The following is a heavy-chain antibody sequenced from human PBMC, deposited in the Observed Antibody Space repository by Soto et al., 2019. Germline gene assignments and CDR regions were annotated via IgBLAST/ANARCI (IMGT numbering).Heavy chain of an antibody. CDR3: ARENTMVRGPRGVLDV. D-gene: IGHD3-10*01. Sequence: GASVKVSCKASGYTFTSYYMHWVRQAPGQGLEWMGIINPSGGSTSYAQKFQGRVTMTRDTSTSTVYMELSSLRSEDTAVYYCARENTMVRGPRGVLDVWGQGTTVTVSS. CDR2: INPSGGST. J-gene: IGHJ6*02. V-gene: IGHV1-46*01. CDR1: GYTFTSYY.